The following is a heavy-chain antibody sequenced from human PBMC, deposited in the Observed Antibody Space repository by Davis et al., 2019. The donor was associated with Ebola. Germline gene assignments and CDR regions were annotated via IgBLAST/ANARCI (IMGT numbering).Heavy chain of an antibody. CDR3: ARELPGDYYYYGMDV. D-gene: IGHD3-10*01. V-gene: IGHV1-46*01. Sequence: ASVKVSCKASGYTFTSYYMHWVRQAPGQGLEWMGIINPSGGSTSYAQKFQGRVTMTRDTSTSTVYMELSSLRSEGTAVYYCARELPGDYYYYGMDVWGQGTTVTVSS. CDR1: GYTFTSYY. J-gene: IGHJ6*02. CDR2: INPSGGST.